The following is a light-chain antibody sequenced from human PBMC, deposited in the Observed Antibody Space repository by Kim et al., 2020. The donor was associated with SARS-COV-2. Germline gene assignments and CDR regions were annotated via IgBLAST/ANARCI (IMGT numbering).Light chain of an antibody. J-gene: IGLJ2*01. V-gene: IGLV2-8*01. CDR3: SSYAGSNNFGV. CDR1: SSDVGGYNY. Sequence: QSALNQPPSASGSPGQSVTISCTGTSSDVGGYNYVSWYQQHPGKAPKLMIYEVSKRPSGVPDRFSGSKSGNTASLTVSGLQSEDEADYYCSSYAGSNNFGVFGGGTQLTVL. CDR2: EVS.